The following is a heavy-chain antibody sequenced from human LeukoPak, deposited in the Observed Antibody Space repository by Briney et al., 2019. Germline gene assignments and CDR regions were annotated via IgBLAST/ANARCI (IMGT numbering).Heavy chain of an antibody. CDR2: IRYDGGNK. D-gene: IGHD6-19*01. Sequence: GGSLRLSCAASGFTFSSYGMSWVRQAPGKGLEWVAGIRYDGGNKYYADSVKGRFTISRDNSKNTLYLQMNSLRAEDTAVYYCAKDLDVYSSGDFNFDYWGQGTLVTVSS. CDR3: AKDLDVYSSGDFNFDY. V-gene: IGHV3-33*06. CDR1: GFTFSSYG. J-gene: IGHJ4*02.